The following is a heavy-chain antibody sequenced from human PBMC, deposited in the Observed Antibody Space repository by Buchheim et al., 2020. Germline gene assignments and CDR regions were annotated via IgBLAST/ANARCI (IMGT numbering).Heavy chain of an antibody. V-gene: IGHV4-30-2*01. CDR3: ARGRSITFGGVIAPSLDY. CDR1: GGSISSGGYS. Sequence: QLQLQESGSGLVKPSQTLSLTCAVSGGSISSGGYSWSWIRQPPGKGLEWIGYIYHSGSTYYNPSLKSRVTISVDRFKNQFSLKLSAVTAADTAVYYCARGRSITFGGVIAPSLDYWGQGTL. D-gene: IGHD3-16*02. CDR2: IYHSGST. J-gene: IGHJ4*02.